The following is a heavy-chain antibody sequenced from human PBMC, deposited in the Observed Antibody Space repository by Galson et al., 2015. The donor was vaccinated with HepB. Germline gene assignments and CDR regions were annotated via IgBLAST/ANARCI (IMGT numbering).Heavy chain of an antibody. J-gene: IGHJ5*01. CDR3: ARVSRSYGSGSGTHPRMVANWSRP. D-gene: IGHD3-10*01. Sequence: SVKVSCKASGGTFSSYAISWVRQAPGQGLEWMGRIKPNLGIANYAQKFQGRVTITTDKSTSTAYMELSSLRSEDTAVYYCARVSRSYGSGSGTHPRMVANWSRPWGQGTLVTVSS. CDR1: GGTFSSYA. CDR2: IKPNLGIA. V-gene: IGHV1-69*04.